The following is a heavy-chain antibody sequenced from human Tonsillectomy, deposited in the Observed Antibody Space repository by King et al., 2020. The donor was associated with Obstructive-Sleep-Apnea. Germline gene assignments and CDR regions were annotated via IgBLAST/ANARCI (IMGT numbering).Heavy chain of an antibody. CDR3: AKEMGTIYFDY. CDR1: GFSFNDYS. D-gene: IGHD7-27*01. J-gene: IGHJ4*02. Sequence: VQLVESGAVVVQPGGSLILSCAASGFSFNDYSMHWVRQAPGKGLEWVSLINCNGDTTYYAYSVKGRFTISRDNRQNSLYLQMNSLTNEDTALYYCAKEMGTIYFDYWGQGTLVTVPS. V-gene: IGHV3-43*01. CDR2: INCNGDTT.